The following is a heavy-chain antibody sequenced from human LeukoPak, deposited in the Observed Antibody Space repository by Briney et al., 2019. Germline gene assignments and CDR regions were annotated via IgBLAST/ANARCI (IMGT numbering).Heavy chain of an antibody. V-gene: IGHV3-74*01. Sequence: GGSLRLSCAASGFTFSSYWMHWVRQAPGKGLVWVSRINTDGSSTTYADSVKGRFTISRDNAKNTLYLQTDSLRAEDTAVYYCGRGPPFDQAIDYWGQGTLVTVSS. CDR2: INTDGSST. CDR1: GFTFSSYW. D-gene: IGHD2/OR15-2a*01. J-gene: IGHJ4*02. CDR3: GRGPPFDQAIDY.